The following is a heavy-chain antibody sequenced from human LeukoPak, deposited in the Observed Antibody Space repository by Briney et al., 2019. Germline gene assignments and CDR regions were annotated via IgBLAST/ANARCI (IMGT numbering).Heavy chain of an antibody. Sequence: PSETLSLTCTVSGGSISSSSYYWSWIRQPPGKGLEWIGYIYYSGSTNYNPSLKSRVTISVDTSNNQFSLKLSSVTAADTAVYYCARHGIDGSGSYFYSKIQYFDYWGQGTLVTVSS. CDR3: ARHGIDGSGSYFYSKIQYFDY. CDR2: IYYSGST. J-gene: IGHJ4*02. CDR1: GGSISSSSYY. D-gene: IGHD3-10*01. V-gene: IGHV4-61*05.